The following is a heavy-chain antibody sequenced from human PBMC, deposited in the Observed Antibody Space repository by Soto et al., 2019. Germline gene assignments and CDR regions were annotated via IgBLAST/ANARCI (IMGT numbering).Heavy chain of an antibody. V-gene: IGHV5-51*01. CDR3: ARHVAYYDILTPDY. Sequence: GESLKISCKGSGYSFTNDWIGWVRQMPGKGLEWMGIIYPGDSDTRYSPSFQGQVTISADKSISTAYLQWSSLKASDTAMYYCARHVAYYDILTPDYWGQGTLVTVSS. D-gene: IGHD3-9*01. J-gene: IGHJ4*02. CDR1: GYSFTNDW. CDR2: IYPGDSDT.